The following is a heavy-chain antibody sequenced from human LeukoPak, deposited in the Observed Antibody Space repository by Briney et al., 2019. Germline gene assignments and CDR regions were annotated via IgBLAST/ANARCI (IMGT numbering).Heavy chain of an antibody. CDR2: IYYSGRT. CDR1: GGFISSSSYY. J-gene: IGHJ1*01. CDR3: ARRRYYDSTGYFD. D-gene: IGHD3-22*01. Sequence: PSETLSLTCTFSGGFISSSSYYWGWIRRPPGKGLEWIGDIYYSGRTYYNPSLRSRVSISLDTSMNHFSLTLSSVTAADTAVYYCARRRYYDSTGYFDWGRGSLVIVSS. V-gene: IGHV4-39*02.